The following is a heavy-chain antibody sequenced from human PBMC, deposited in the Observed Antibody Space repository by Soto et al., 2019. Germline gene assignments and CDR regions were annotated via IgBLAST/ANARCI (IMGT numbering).Heavy chain of an antibody. CDR2: VTVAGDAT. D-gene: IGHD2-15*01. Sequence: GGSLRLSCAASGFNFNNYAFNWVRQAPGRGLEWVSTVTVAGDATYYADSVRGRFTISRDNSRSTLFLQMNSLRVEDTAVYYCAREGWSQYCSGGSCYSSYYMDVWGKGTTVTVSS. CDR3: AREGWSQYCSGGSCYSSYYMDV. J-gene: IGHJ6*03. CDR1: GFNFNNYA. V-gene: IGHV3-23*01.